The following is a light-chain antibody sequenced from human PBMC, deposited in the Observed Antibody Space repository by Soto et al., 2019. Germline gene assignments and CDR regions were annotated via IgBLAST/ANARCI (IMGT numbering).Light chain of an antibody. Sequence: QSALTQPASVSGSPGQSITISCTGTSSDVGGYKYVSWYQQHPGKAPKLMIYDVSSRPSGVSNRFSGSKSGNTASLTISGLQAEDEADYYCTSYTSSSTRGVFGGGTKLTVL. CDR2: DVS. V-gene: IGLV2-14*03. CDR3: TSYTSSSTRGV. J-gene: IGLJ2*01. CDR1: SSDVGGYKY.